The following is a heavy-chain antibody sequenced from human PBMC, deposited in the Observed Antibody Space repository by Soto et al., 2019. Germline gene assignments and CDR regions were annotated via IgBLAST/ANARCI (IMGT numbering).Heavy chain of an antibody. Sequence: ASETLSLTCTVSGGSISSYYWSWIRQPPGKGLEWIGYIYYSGSTNYNPSLKSRVTISVDTSKNQFSLKLSSVTAADTAVYYCARRAVAGTLYMDVWGKGTTVTVSS. V-gene: IGHV4-59*08. CDR2: IYYSGST. J-gene: IGHJ6*03. D-gene: IGHD6-19*01. CDR3: ARRAVAGTLYMDV. CDR1: GGSISSYY.